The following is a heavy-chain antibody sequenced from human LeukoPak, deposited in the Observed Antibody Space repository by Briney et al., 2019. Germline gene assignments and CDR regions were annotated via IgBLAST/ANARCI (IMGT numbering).Heavy chain of an antibody. D-gene: IGHD6-19*01. CDR3: ARQVVAVAGTGYFDY. CDR2: IYYSGST. CDR1: GGSIRSSSYY. Sequence: SETLSLTCTVSGGSIRSSSYYWGWIRHPPGKGLEWIGSIYYSGSTYYNASLKSRGTISVDTSKNQFSLKLNSVTAADTAVYFCARQVVAVAGTGYFDYWGQGTLVTVSS. J-gene: IGHJ4*02. V-gene: IGHV4-39*01.